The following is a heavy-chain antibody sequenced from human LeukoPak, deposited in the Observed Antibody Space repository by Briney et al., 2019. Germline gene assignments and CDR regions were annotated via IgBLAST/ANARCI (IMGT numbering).Heavy chain of an antibody. CDR1: GFTLTSTG. Sequence: QPGGSLRLSCAMSGFTLTSTGMHWVRQAPGKGLEWVAFMHYDGRNILYADSVKGRFSISTDNSKNMVYLQMSSLRAEDTAVYYCAKVTMGDVWLDPWGQRTLVTVSS. J-gene: IGHJ5*02. V-gene: IGHV3-30*02. CDR3: AKVTMGDVWLDP. CDR2: MHYDGRNI. D-gene: IGHD3-16*01.